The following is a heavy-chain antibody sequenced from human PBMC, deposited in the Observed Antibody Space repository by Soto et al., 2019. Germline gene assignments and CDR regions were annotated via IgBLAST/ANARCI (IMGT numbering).Heavy chain of an antibody. D-gene: IGHD6-6*01. J-gene: IGHJ6*02. CDR3: AKGGGSPSAQEPYYYYGMDG. V-gene: IGHV3-23*01. CDR2: ISGSGGST. Sequence: LRLSCAASGFTFSSYAMSWVRQAPGKGLEWVSAISGSGGSTYYADSVKGRFTISRDNSKNTLYLQMNSLRAEDTAVYYCAKGGGSPSAQEPYYYYGMDGGGQGTTVTVSS. CDR1: GFTFSSYA.